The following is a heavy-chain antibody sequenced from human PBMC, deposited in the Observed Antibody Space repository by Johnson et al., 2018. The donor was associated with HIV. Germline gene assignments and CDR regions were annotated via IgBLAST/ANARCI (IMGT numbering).Heavy chain of an antibody. CDR3: STRQGLTMIVDAFDI. Sequence: GQLVESGGGLVKPGGSLRLSCAASGFTFSDYYMSWIRQAPGKGLEWVSAISGRGGSTYYADSVKGRFTITRDNSKKPLYLQMNSLRAADTAVYYCSTRQGLTMIVDAFDIWGQGTMVTVSS. V-gene: IGHV3-23*04. CDR2: ISGRGGST. J-gene: IGHJ3*02. D-gene: IGHD3-22*01. CDR1: GFTFSDYY.